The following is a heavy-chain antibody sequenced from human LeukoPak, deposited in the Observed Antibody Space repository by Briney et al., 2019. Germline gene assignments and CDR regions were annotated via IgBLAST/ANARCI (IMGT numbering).Heavy chain of an antibody. CDR2: IYNSVST. CDR1: DYSITSGDY. D-gene: IGHD5/OR15-5a*01. CDR3: ARNMSTEGWFDS. Sequence: SETLSLTCVVSDYSITSGDYWAWIRQPPGRGLEWIGSIYNSVSTSYNPSLKSRVTMSVDPSKNQFSLNLRSVTAADTAVYFCARNMSTEGWFDSWGRGTLVTVSS. V-gene: IGHV4-38-2*01. J-gene: IGHJ5*01.